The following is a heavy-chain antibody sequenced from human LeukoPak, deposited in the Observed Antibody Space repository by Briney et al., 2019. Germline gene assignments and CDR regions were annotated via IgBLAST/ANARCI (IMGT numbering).Heavy chain of an antibody. V-gene: IGHV3-48*01. CDR3: AKCNPYSSGCGLDY. J-gene: IGHJ4*02. Sequence: PGGSLRLSCAASGFTFSSYSMNWVRQAPGKGLEWVSYISRSSSTIYYADSVKGRFTISRDNAKNSLYLQMNSLRAEDTAVYYCAKCNPYSSGCGLDYWGQGTLVTVSS. CDR1: GFTFSSYS. D-gene: IGHD6-19*01. CDR2: ISRSSSTI.